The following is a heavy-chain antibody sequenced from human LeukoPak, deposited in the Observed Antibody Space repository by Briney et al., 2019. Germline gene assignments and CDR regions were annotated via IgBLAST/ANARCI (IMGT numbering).Heavy chain of an antibody. CDR1: GFTFSNYS. CDR2: ISSSSIYI. D-gene: IGHD3-10*01. CDR3: ATGSPRWPEEFDY. J-gene: IGHJ4*02. Sequence: GGSLRLSCAASGFTFSNYSMNWVRQAPGKGLEWVSSISSSSIYIYYGDSVRGRFTISRDNAKNSLYLQMNSLRAEDTAVYYCATGSPRWPEEFDYWGQGTLVTVSS. V-gene: IGHV3-21*01.